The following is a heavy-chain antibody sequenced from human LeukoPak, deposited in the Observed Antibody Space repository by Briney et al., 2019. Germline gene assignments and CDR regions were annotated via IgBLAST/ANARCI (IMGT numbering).Heavy chain of an antibody. CDR3: ARYGGPNFDY. V-gene: IGHV4-4*09. J-gene: IGHJ4*02. Sequence: SETLSLTSTVSGASISHYYWSWLRQPPGKGLEWIGYIYTNGSTNYNPSLKSRVTISLDTSRNQFSLKLSSVTAADTAVYYCARYGGPNFDYWGQGTLVTVSS. CDR1: GASISHYY. D-gene: IGHD4/OR15-4a*01. CDR2: IYTNGST.